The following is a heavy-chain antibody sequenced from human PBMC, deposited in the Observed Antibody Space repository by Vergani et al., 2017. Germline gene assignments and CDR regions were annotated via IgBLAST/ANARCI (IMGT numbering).Heavy chain of an antibody. Sequence: QVQLVESGGGVVQPGRSLRLSCAASGFTFSSYAMHWVRQAPGKGLEWVAVISYDGSNKYYADSVKGRFTISRDNSKNTLYLQMNSLRAEDTAVYYCAKDGVRFGDFNAFDIWGQGTMVTVSS. J-gene: IGHJ3*02. CDR1: GFTFSSYA. D-gene: IGHD3-10*01. CDR3: AKDGVRFGDFNAFDI. V-gene: IGHV3-30-3*01. CDR2: ISYDGSNK.